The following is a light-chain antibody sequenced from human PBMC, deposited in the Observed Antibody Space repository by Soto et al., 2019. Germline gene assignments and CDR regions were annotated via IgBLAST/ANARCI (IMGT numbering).Light chain of an antibody. V-gene: IGKV3-20*01. CDR2: GTS. Sequence: EIVLTQSPGTLSLSPGERATLSCRASQSVSSSYLAWYQQKPGQAPRLIIYGTSIRATGIPDRFSGGGSGTDFSLIISRLEPEDFAVYYCQQYGSSRLTFGGGTKVDIK. CDR3: QQYGSSRLT. CDR1: QSVSSSY. J-gene: IGKJ4*01.